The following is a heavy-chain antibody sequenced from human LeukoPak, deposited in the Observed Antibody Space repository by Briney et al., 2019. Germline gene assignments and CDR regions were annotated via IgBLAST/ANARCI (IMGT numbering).Heavy chain of an antibody. V-gene: IGHV4-39*07. CDR2: IYYSGST. CDR3: ARDAGVVVAATTNYFDY. J-gene: IGHJ4*02. Sequence: PSETLSLTCIVSGGSISSSNYYWGWIRQPPGKGLEWIGSIYYSGSTYYNPSLKSRVTISVDTSKIQFSLKLTSVTAADTAVYYCARDAGVVVAATTNYFDYWGQGTLVTVSS. D-gene: IGHD2-15*01. CDR1: GGSISSSNYY.